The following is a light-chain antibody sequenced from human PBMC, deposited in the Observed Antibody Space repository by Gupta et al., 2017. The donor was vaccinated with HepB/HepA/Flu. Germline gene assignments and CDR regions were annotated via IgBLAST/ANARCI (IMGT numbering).Light chain of an antibody. CDR2: INGDGSH. CDR3: QTGGTGSHVV. CDR1: SGHNNYA. V-gene: IGLV4-69*01. Sequence: QLVLTQSPSASASLGASVKLTCTLDSGHNNYAIAWHQQQPQKGPRYLMQINGDGSHSRGDGIPDRFSGSSSGAERYLTISSLKADDEADYYCQTGGTGSHVVFGGGTKLTVL. J-gene: IGLJ2*01.